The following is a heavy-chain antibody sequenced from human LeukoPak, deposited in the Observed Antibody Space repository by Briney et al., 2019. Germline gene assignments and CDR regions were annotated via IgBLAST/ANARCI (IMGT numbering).Heavy chain of an antibody. CDR1: GYAFTSYH. CDR2: IIPSSGST. J-gene: IGHJ5*02. CDR3: ARGFLGDWFDP. D-gene: IGHD3-3*01. V-gene: IGHV1-46*01. Sequence: ASVKVSCKASGYAFTSYHIHWMRQAPGQGLGWMGIIIPSSGSTTYAQKFQGRVTMTRDTSTSTVYMELSSLTSDDTAVYYCARGFLGDWFDPWGQGTLVTVSS.